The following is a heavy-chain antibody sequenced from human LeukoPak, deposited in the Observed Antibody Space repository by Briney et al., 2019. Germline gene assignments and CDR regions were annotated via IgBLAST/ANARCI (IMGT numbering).Heavy chain of an antibody. D-gene: IGHD3-3*01. CDR2: INRDGRT. J-gene: IGHJ4*02. CDR3: ARLVPEKFFEWDPEGYFDY. Sequence: LRLSCAVSGEPFSGYYWTWIRQSPGKGLEWIWQINRDGRTKYKPSLKSRVTLSIDTSKNHFSLNLTLVTAADTAVYYCARLVPEKFFEWDPEGYFDYWGQGTLVTVSS. CDR1: GEPFSGYY. V-gene: IGHV4-34*01.